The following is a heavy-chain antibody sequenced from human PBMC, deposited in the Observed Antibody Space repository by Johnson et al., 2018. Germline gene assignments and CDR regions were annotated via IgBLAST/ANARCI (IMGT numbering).Heavy chain of an antibody. CDR3: TRVDYGGKDYGFDI. D-gene: IGHD4-23*01. CDR1: GFTFSDYA. Sequence: VQLVESGGGVVQPGRSLRLSCTASGFTFSDYALSWYRQAPGKGLEWVGFIRPKVYGGTKEYAASVEARFIISRDISKNIAYLQMNSLKSEDTALYYCTRVDYGGKDYGFDIWGQVTMVTVSS. V-gene: IGHV3-49*03. J-gene: IGHJ3*02. CDR2: IRPKVYGGTK.